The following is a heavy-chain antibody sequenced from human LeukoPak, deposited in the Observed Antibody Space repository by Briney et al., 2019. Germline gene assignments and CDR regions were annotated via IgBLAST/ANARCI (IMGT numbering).Heavy chain of an antibody. D-gene: IGHD6-13*01. J-gene: IGHJ5*02. Sequence: PGGSLRLYCAASGFTFSDYYMNWIRQAPGKGLEWVSYISSSGSTIYYADSVKGRFTISRDNAKNSLYLQMNSLRAEDTAVYYCARAVYSSSWYDWFDPWGQGTLVTVSS. V-gene: IGHV3-11*01. CDR3: ARAVYSSSWYDWFDP. CDR1: GFTFSDYY. CDR2: ISSSGSTI.